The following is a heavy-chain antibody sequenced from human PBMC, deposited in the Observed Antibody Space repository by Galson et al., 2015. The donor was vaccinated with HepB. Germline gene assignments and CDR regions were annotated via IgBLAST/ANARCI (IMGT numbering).Heavy chain of an antibody. D-gene: IGHD6-19*01. Sequence: QSGAEVKKPGESLRISCKGSGYNFTNYWITWVRQRPGKGLEWMGRIDPSDSYTTYNPSFQGHVTISIDKSFSTAYLQWTSLRASDSGMYYCVRRDTSGWYASLDYWGQGTLVTVSS. CDR2: IDPSDSYT. CDR1: GYNFTNYW. V-gene: IGHV5-10-1*01. CDR3: VRRDTSGWYASLDY. J-gene: IGHJ4*02.